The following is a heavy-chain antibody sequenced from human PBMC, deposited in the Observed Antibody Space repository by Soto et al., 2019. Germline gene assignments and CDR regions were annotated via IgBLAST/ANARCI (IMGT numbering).Heavy chain of an antibody. Sequence: QVQLQESGPGLVKPSQTLSLTCTVSGGSITSGGYFWSWIRQHPGKGLEWIGYIYYSGSTYYNPSLKSRVTISVDRSKNQFSLKLTSVTAADTAMYYCARELPDSYYDGSAYSFAKGYFDNWGQGTLVTVSS. CDR2: IYYSGST. CDR3: ARELPDSYYDGSAYSFAKGYFDN. J-gene: IGHJ4*02. V-gene: IGHV4-31*03. CDR1: GGSITSGGYF. D-gene: IGHD3-22*01.